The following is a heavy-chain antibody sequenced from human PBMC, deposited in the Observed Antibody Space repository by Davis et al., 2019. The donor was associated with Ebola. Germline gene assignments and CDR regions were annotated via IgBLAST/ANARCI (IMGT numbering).Heavy chain of an antibody. Sequence: GESLKISCAASGFTFSIYAMTWVRRAPGKGLECVSGISGGGGSTYYADAVKGRFTISRDNAKNSLYLQMNSLRAEDTAVYYCARDRPYYDFWSGYYNYWGQGTLVTVSS. CDR2: ISGGGGST. CDR1: GFTFSIYA. D-gene: IGHD3-3*01. CDR3: ARDRPYYDFWSGYYNY. J-gene: IGHJ4*02. V-gene: IGHV3-23*01.